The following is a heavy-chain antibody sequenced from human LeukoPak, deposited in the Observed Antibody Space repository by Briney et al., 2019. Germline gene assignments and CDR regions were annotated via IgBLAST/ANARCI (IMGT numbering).Heavy chain of an antibody. CDR1: GGSISTYY. CDR2: IYYSGST. D-gene: IGHD4-17*01. J-gene: IGHJ4*02. Sequence: SETLSLTCTVSGGSISTYYWSWVRQPPGKGLGWIGYIYYSGSTNYNPSLKSRVTISLDTPKNQFSLKLSSVTAADAAVYYCARHDALVTTRPFDYWGQGALVTVSS. V-gene: IGHV4-59*08. CDR3: ARHDALVTTRPFDY.